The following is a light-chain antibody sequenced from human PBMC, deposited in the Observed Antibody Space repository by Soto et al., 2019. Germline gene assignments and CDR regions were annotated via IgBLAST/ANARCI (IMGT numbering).Light chain of an antibody. CDR2: DAS. Sequence: DIQMTQSPSSLSAAVGDSVTITCRASQGISSWLAWYQQKPGKAPKLLMYDASSLESGVPSRFSGSGSGTEFTLTISSLQPDDFATYYCQQYGTYLWTFGQGTKVDIK. CDR3: QQYGTYLWT. J-gene: IGKJ1*01. CDR1: QGISSW. V-gene: IGKV1-5*01.